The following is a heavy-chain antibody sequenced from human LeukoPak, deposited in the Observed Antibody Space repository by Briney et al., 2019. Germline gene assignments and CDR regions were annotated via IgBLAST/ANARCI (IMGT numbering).Heavy chain of an antibody. CDR2: ISAYTGNT. J-gene: IGHJ4*02. Sequence: ASVKVSCKASGYTFNSYGISWVRQAPGQGVEWMGWISAYTGNTKYAQKVQGRVTMTTDTSTTTAYMEVRSLRSDDTAVYYCARGLGSSGYYHDYWGQGTLVTVSS. CDR3: ARGLGSSGYYHDY. D-gene: IGHD3-22*01. V-gene: IGHV1-18*01. CDR1: GYTFNSYG.